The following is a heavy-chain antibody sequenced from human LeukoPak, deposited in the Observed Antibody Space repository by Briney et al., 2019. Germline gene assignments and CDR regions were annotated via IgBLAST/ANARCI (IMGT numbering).Heavy chain of an antibody. CDR3: ARARGSVDILTGLDY. V-gene: IGHV4-59*01. Sequence: SETLSLTCTVSGGSISSYYWSWIRQPPGKGLEWIGYIYYSGSTNYNPSLKSRVTISVDTSKNQFSLKLSSVTAADTAVYYCARARGSVDILTGLDYWGQGTLVTVSS. J-gene: IGHJ4*02. CDR1: GGSISSYY. D-gene: IGHD3-9*01. CDR2: IYYSGST.